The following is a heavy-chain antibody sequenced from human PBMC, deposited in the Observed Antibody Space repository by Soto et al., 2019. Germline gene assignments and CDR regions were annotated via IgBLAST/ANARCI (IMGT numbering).Heavy chain of an antibody. V-gene: IGHV1-69*18. CDR2: IIPLFGTT. J-gene: IGHJ3*01. D-gene: IGHD3-16*01. Sequence: QVHLVQSGAEVRKPGSSVKVSCKTSGGTFSTYTIYWVRQAPGQGLEWMGRIIPLFGTTRYAQNFQDRVTITAEESTRTTYMELSSLRAEATALYYCARRLDDRADEGFDVWGEGTAVTVSA. CDR1: GGTFSTYT. CDR3: ARRLDDRADEGFDV.